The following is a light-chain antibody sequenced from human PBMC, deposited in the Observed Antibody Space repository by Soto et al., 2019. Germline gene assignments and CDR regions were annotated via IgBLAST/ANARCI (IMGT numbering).Light chain of an antibody. CDR1: QSVSVN. V-gene: IGKV3-15*01. Sequence: EIVLTHSPGTLSLSPWELATLSYGASQSVSVNLAWYQQKPGQAPRLLIYGVSTRATGIPARFSGSESGTEFTLTISSLQPDDFATYYCQQYNSYSPTFGQGTKVDIK. J-gene: IGKJ1*01. CDR3: QQYNSYSPT. CDR2: GVS.